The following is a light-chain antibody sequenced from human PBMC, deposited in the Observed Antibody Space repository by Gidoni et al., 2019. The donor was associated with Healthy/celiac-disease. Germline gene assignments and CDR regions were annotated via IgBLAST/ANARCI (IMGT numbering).Light chain of an antibody. J-gene: IGLJ3*02. Sequence: QSVLTPPPPASAAPGKKVTISCSGSSSNIGNNYVSWYQHLPGTAPKLLIYDNNKRPSGIPDRFSGSKSGTSATLGITGLQTGDEADYYCGTWDSSLSAVFGGGTKVTVL. V-gene: IGLV1-51*01. CDR2: DNN. CDR1: SSNIGNNY. CDR3: GTWDSSLSAV.